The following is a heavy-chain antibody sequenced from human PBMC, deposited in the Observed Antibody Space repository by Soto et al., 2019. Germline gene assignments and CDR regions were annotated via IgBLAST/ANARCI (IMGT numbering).Heavy chain of an antibody. Sequence: GGSLRLSCAASGLTVRSNYMSWVRQAPGKGLEWVSVIYSGGSTYYADSVKGRFTISRDNSKNTLYLQMNSLRAEDTAVYYCAREPGPRKGFAYSAQGTLVPVSS. CDR1: GLTVRSNY. V-gene: IGHV3-53*01. CDR3: AREPGPRKGFAY. J-gene: IGHJ1*01. CDR2: IYSGGST.